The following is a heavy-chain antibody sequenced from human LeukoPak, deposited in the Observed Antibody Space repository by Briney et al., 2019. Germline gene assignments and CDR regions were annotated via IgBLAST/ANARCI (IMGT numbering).Heavy chain of an antibody. CDR2: ISGSGGST. V-gene: IGHV3-23*01. CDR3: AKSPTPQYYYDSSGYLDY. Sequence: PGGSLRLSCAASGFTFSSYAMTWVRQAPGKGLEWVSGISGSGGSTYYADSVKGRLTISRDNFKNTLYLQMNSLRAEDTAVYYCAKSPTPQYYYDSSGYLDYWGQGTLVTVSS. J-gene: IGHJ4*02. CDR1: GFTFSSYA. D-gene: IGHD3-22*01.